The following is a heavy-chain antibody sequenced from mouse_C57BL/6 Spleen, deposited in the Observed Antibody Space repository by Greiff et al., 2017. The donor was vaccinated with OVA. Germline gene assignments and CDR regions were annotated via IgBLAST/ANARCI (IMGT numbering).Heavy chain of an antibody. V-gene: IGHV2-2*01. CDR2: IWSGGST. J-gene: IGHJ2*01. CDR1: GFSLTSYG. D-gene: IGHD2-10*02. Sequence: VQLQQSGPGLVQPSQSLSITCTVSGFSLTSYGVHWVRQSPGKGLEWLGVIWSGGSTDYNAAFISRLSISKDNSKSQVFFKMNSLQADDTAIYYCARYGNYDLDYWGQGTTLTVSS. CDR3: ARYGNYDLDY.